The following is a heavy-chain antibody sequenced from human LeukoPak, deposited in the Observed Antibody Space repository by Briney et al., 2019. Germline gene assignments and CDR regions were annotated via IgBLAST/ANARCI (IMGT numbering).Heavy chain of an antibody. D-gene: IGHD2-8*01. Sequence: SETLSLTCTVSGGSISSSSYYWGWIRQPPGKGLEWIGSIYYSGSTYYNPSLKSRVTISVDTSKNQFSLKLSSVTAADTAVYYCARDLSRDGVYYYYMDVWGKGTTVTVS. CDR1: GGSISSSSYY. CDR3: ARDLSRDGVYYYYMDV. V-gene: IGHV4-39*07. CDR2: IYYSGST. J-gene: IGHJ6*03.